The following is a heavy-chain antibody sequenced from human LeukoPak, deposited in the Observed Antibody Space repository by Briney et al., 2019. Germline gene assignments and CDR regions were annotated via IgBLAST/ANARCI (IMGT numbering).Heavy chain of an antibody. D-gene: IGHD3-22*01. CDR3: ARDALSPYDSSGYPDH. J-gene: IGHJ4*02. CDR2: ISAYNGNT. Sequence: ASVKVSCKASGYTFTSYGISWVRQAPGQGLEWMGWISAYNGNTNYAQKLQGRVTMTTDTSTSTAYMELRGLRSDDTAVYYCARDALSPYDSSGYPDHWGQGTLVTVSS. V-gene: IGHV1-18*01. CDR1: GYTFTSYG.